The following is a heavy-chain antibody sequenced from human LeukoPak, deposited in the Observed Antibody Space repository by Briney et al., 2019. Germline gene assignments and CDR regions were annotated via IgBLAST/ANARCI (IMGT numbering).Heavy chain of an antibody. CDR3: SGSTMFLGFIMRMCDI. CDR2: ISGDCLST. J-gene: IGHJ3*02. V-gene: IGHV3-43*02. CDR1: GYTFDEYG. Sequence: GGSLRLSCAASGYTFDEYGMHWVRQAAGRGMEWVSVISGDCLSTYFADSVKGRFTISRYNSKNSLYLQMNSLITEYTALYYCSGSTMFLGFIMRMCDIWVQGTMVTVSS. D-gene: IGHD3-10*01.